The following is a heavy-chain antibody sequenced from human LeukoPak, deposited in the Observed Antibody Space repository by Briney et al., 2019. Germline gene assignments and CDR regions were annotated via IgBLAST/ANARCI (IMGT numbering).Heavy chain of an antibody. D-gene: IGHD3/OR15-3a*01. Sequence: GGSLTLSCAASGFTFSDFYMTWIRQAPGKGLEWISYISEDGRITYYADSLKGRFTISRDNAKNSLSLQVDSLRADDTAVYFCARRGNTDSWTVLIDYWGQGALVTVSS. V-gene: IGHV3-11*01. CDR3: ARRGNTDSWTVLIDY. CDR1: GFTFSDFY. CDR2: ISEDGRIT. J-gene: IGHJ4*02.